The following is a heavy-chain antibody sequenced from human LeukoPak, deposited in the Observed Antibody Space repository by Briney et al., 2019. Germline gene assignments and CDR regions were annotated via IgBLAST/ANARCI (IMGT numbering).Heavy chain of an antibody. D-gene: IGHD1-26*01. CDR2: ISYDGSNK. Sequence: GGSLRLSCAASGFTFSSYAMHWVRQAPGKGLEWVAVISYDGSNKYYADSVKGRFTISRDNSKNTLYLQMNSLRAEDTAVYYCAKVLYSGSYYPFDYWGQGTLVTVSS. J-gene: IGHJ4*02. V-gene: IGHV3-30-3*01. CDR1: GFTFSSYA. CDR3: AKVLYSGSYYPFDY.